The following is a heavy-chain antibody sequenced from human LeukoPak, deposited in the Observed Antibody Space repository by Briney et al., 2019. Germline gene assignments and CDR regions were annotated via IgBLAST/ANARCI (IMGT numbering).Heavy chain of an antibody. CDR3: ARDLILGSSTSHIFDY. CDR2: INPNSGDT. V-gene: IGHV1-2*02. J-gene: IGHJ4*02. D-gene: IGHD2-2*01. CDR1: GYTFTGYY. Sequence: KPGASVKVSCKASGYTFTGYYMHWVRQATGRGLEWMGWINPNSGDTNYGQKFQGRVTMTRDTSISTAYMELSRLRSDDTAVYYCARDLILGSSTSHIFDYWGQGTLVTVSS.